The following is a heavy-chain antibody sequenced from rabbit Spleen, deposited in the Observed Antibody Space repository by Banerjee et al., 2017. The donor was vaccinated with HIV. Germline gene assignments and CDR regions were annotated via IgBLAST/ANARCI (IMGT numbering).Heavy chain of an antibody. CDR2: IYVGDGST. CDR3: ARAAGISSYGYAL. CDR1: GVSFSFSSY. V-gene: IGHV1S40*01. J-gene: IGHJ4*01. D-gene: IGHD6-1*01. Sequence: QSLEESGGDLVKPGASLTLTCTASGVSFSFSSYMCWVRQAPGKGPEWIACIYVGDGSTYYASWAKGRFTISKTSSTTMTLQMPSLTVADTATYFCARAAGISSYGYALWGQGTLVTVS.